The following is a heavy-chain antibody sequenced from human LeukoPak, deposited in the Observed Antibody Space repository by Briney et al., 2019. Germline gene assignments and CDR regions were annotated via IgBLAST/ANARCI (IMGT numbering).Heavy chain of an antibody. J-gene: IGHJ4*02. Sequence: GGSLRLSCAASGFTFSSYEMNWVRQAPGKGLEWISYISTSGKTIYYADSVKGRFTISRDNAKNSLYLQMNSLRAEDTAVYFCARGPGAGYGTSWFAYWGQGTLVTVSS. CDR3: ARGPGAGYGTSWFAY. CDR2: ISTSGKTI. CDR1: GFTFSSYE. D-gene: IGHD6-13*01. V-gene: IGHV3-48*03.